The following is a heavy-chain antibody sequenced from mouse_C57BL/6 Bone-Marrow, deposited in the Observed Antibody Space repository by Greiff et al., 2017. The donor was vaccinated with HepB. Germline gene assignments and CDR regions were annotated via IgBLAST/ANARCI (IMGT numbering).Heavy chain of an antibody. Sequence: QVQLQQSGAELVMPGASVKLSCKASGYTFTSYWMHWVKQRPGQGLEWIGEIDPSDSYTNYNQKFKGKSTLTVDKSSSTAYMQLSSLTSEDSAVYYCARSGDYGSSYNYWGQGTTLTVSS. V-gene: IGHV1-69*01. CDR3: ARSGDYGSSYNY. D-gene: IGHD1-1*01. CDR1: GYTFTSYW. CDR2: IDPSDSYT. J-gene: IGHJ2*01.